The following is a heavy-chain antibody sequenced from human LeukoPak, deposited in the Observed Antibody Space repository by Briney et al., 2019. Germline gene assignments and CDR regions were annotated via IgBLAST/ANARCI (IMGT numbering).Heavy chain of an antibody. CDR3: ARTGSSGWSNFDY. CDR2: ISYDGSNK. J-gene: IGHJ4*02. D-gene: IGHD6-19*01. Sequence: GGSLRLSCAASGFTFSSYAMHWVRQAPGKGLEWVAVISYDGSNKYYADSVKGRFTISRDNSKNTLYLQMNSLRAEDTAVYYCARTGSSGWSNFDYWGQGTLVTVSS. V-gene: IGHV3-30-3*01. CDR1: GFTFSSYA.